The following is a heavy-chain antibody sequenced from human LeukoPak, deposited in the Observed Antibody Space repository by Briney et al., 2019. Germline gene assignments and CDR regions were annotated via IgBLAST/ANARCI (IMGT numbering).Heavy chain of an antibody. V-gene: IGHV3-30*18. CDR3: AKSFDY. CDR2: ISYDGCNK. CDR1: GFTFSSYG. Sequence: PGGSLRLSCAASGFTFSSYGMHWVRQAPGKGLEWVAVISYDGCNKYYADSVKGRFTISRDNSKNTLYLQMNSLRAEDTAVYYCAKSFDYWGQGTLVTVSS. J-gene: IGHJ4*02.